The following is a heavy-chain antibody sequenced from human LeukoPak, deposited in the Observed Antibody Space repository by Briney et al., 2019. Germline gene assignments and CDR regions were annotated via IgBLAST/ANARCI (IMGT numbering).Heavy chain of an antibody. D-gene: IGHD6-13*01. J-gene: IGHJ3*02. Sequence: GGSLRLSCAASGFTFSSYWMSWVRQAPGKGLEWVANIKQDGSEKYYVDSVKGRFTISRDNAKNSLYLQMNSLRAEDTAVYYCARLSSSWDDAFDIWGQGTMVTVSS. V-gene: IGHV3-7*01. CDR3: ARLSSSWDDAFDI. CDR1: GFTFSSYW. CDR2: IKQDGSEK.